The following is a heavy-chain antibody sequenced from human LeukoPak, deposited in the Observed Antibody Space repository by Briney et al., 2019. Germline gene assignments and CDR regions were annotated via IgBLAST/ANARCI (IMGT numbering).Heavy chain of an antibody. Sequence: SETLSLTCTVSGGSISSHYWSWIRQPPGKGLEWIGYIYYSGSTNYNPSLKSRVTISVDTSKNQFSLKLSSVTAADTAVYYCARVGGDYDFWSGYYKVAYFDYWGQGTLVTVSS. CDR3: ARVGGDYDFWSGYYKVAYFDY. CDR2: IYYSGST. CDR1: GGSISSHY. V-gene: IGHV4-59*11. J-gene: IGHJ4*02. D-gene: IGHD3-3*01.